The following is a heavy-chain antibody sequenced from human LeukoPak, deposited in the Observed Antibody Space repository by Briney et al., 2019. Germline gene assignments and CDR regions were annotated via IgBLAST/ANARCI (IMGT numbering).Heavy chain of an antibody. CDR1: GFTFSSYA. CDR3: AKANGQLMNYYYGMDV. D-gene: IGHD2-8*01. CDR2: IGGSGGST. J-gene: IGHJ6*02. V-gene: IGHV3-23*01. Sequence: GGSLRLSCAASGFTFSSYAMSWVREGPGKGLEWVSAIGGSGGSTYYADSVKGRFTISRDNSKNTLYLQMHSLRAEDTAVYYCAKANGQLMNYYYGMDVWGQGTTVTVSS.